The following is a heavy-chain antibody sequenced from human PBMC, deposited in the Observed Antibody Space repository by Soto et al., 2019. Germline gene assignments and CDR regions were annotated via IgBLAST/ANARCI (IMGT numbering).Heavy chain of an antibody. CDR2: INPNSGGT. V-gene: IGHV1-2*02. CDR1: GYTFTGYY. Sequence: ASVKVSCKASGYTFTGYYMHWVRQAPGQGLEWMGWINPNSGGTNYAQKFQGRVTMTRDTSISTAYMELSSLRSEDTAVYYCARFNTLGYCSGGSCYYYYYGMDVWGQGTTVTVSS. CDR3: ARFNTLGYCSGGSCYYYYYGMDV. D-gene: IGHD2-15*01. J-gene: IGHJ6*02.